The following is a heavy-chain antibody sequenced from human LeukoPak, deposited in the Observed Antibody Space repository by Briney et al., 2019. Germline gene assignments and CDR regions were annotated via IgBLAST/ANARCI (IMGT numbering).Heavy chain of an antibody. V-gene: IGHV4-34*01. CDR3: ARVYYYGMDV. CDR2: INHTGST. CDR1: GGSFSGYD. J-gene: IGHJ6*02. Sequence: SETLSLTCAVYGGSFSGYDWSWIRQPPGKGLEWIGEINHTGSTNYNPSLKSRVTISVDTSKNQFSLKLSSVTAADTAVYYCARVYYYGMDVWGQGTTVTVSS.